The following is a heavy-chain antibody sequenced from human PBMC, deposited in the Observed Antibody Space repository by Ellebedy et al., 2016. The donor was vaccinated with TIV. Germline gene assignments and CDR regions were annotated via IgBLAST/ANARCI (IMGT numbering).Heavy chain of an antibody. CDR3: AREDLLASSSPDHYGLDV. CDR2: ILPTGGST. CDR1: GYSFTSYY. D-gene: IGHD6-6*01. Sequence: AASVKVSCKASGYSFTSYYMHWVRQASGQGLEWLGIILPTGGSTDYAQRFQGRVTMTRDTSTSTVYMELGSLTFEDTAVYYCAREDLLASSSPDHYGLDVWGQGTTVTVSS. J-gene: IGHJ6*02. V-gene: IGHV1-46*01.